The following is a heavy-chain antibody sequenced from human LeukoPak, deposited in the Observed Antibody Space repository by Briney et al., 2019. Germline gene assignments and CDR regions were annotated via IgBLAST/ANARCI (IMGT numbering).Heavy chain of an antibody. D-gene: IGHD5-24*01. CDR1: GGSCIDYY. Sequence: PSETLSLTCAVYGGSCIDYYCSWIRQPPGKGLEWIGEIHPYGTFYYNSSLKSRLTISIDTSKSQFSLRLTSVTVADTAFYYCARGRDRSKAGDHWGQGTLVTVSS. CDR3: ARGRDRSKAGDH. CDR2: IHPYGTF. J-gene: IGHJ4*02. V-gene: IGHV4-34*01.